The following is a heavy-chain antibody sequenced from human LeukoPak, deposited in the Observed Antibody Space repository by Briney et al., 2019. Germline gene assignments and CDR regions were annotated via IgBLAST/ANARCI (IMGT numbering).Heavy chain of an antibody. CDR2: IYTSGST. J-gene: IGHJ3*02. Sequence: SETLSLTCTVSGGSISSYYWSWIRQPAGKGLEWIGRIYTSGSTNYNPSLKSRVTMSVDTSKNQFSLKLSSVTAADTAVYYCARDYCSSTSCYGDAFDIWGQGTMVTVSS. CDR3: ARDYCSSTSCYGDAFDI. V-gene: IGHV4-4*07. CDR1: GGSISSYY. D-gene: IGHD2-2*01.